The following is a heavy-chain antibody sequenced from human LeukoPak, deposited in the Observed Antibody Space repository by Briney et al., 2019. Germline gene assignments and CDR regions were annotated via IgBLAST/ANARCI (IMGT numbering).Heavy chain of an antibody. CDR2: IYYSGGT. V-gene: IGHV4-59*01. D-gene: IGHD1-1*01. Sequence: SETLSLTCTVSGGSNTNYFWTWIRQPPGKGLEWIGYIYYSGGTDYNPSLKSRVTISVDTSKNQFSLKLSSVTAADTAVYYCARALSDRGFNSGVSLLGILDYWGQGTLATVSS. CDR1: GGSNTNYF. CDR3: ARALSDRGFNSGVSLLGILDY. J-gene: IGHJ4*02.